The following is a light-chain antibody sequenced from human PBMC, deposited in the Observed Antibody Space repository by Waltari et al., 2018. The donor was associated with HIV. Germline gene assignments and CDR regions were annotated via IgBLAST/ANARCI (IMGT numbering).Light chain of an antibody. CDR2: DVT. CDR3: ALYLGNNTHYV. V-gene: IGLV2-18*01. J-gene: IGLJ1*01. Sequence: QSALTQPPSVSGSPGQSVTMSCTGNSSDFSTSERISWYQQTPGTAPKAVIHDVTDRPSGVPVRFSGFKFDDTASLTISGLQAEDEADYYCALYLGNNTHYVFGTGTKVTVL. CDR1: SSDFSTSER.